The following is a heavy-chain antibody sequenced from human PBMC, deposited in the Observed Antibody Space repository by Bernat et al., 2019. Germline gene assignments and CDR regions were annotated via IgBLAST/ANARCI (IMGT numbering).Heavy chain of an antibody. D-gene: IGHD6-25*01. CDR1: GGSFSGYY. J-gene: IGHJ6*04. Sequence: QVQLQQWGAGLLKPSETLSLPCAVYGGSFSGYYWSWIRQPPGKGLEWIGEINHSGSTNYNPSLKSRVTISVDTSKNQFSLKLSSVTAADTAVDYCARGGGGKVGVWGKGTTVTVSS. CDR2: INHSGST. V-gene: IGHV4-34*01. CDR3: ARGGGGKVGV.